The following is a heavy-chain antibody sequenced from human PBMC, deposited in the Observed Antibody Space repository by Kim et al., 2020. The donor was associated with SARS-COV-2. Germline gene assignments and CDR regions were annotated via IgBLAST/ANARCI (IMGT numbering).Heavy chain of an antibody. J-gene: IGHJ4*02. D-gene: IGHD6-19*01. CDR3: AASSGWYKTFFFDY. Sequence: NPSLKSRVTISVDTSKNQFSLKLSSVTAADTAVYYCAASSGWYKTFFFDYWGQGTLVTVSS. V-gene: IGHV4-39*01.